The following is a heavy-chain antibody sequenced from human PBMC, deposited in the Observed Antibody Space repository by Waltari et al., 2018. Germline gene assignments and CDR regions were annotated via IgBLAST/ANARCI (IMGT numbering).Heavy chain of an antibody. CDR2: IYYSGGT. CDR3: ASSGYGFSHFDY. Sequence: QVQLHESSPGLAKPSQTPSFTSPFSVGSIPRGGYSCRWFRQHPGKGLEWIGYIYYSGGTYYNPSLKSRVTISVDTSKNQFSLKLSSVTAADTAVYYCASSGYGFSHFDYWGQGTLVTVSS. V-gene: IGHV4-31*03. D-gene: IGHD5-12*01. J-gene: IGHJ4*02. CDR1: VGSIPRGGYS.